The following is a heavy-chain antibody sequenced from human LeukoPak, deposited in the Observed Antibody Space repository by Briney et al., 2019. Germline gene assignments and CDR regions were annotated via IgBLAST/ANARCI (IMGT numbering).Heavy chain of an antibody. J-gene: IGHJ4*02. D-gene: IGHD4-17*01. CDR3: TAYGLDY. V-gene: IGHV3-15*01. Sequence: GGSLRLSCAASGFTISSYAMSWVRQAPGKGLEWVGRIRSKTDGGTTDYAAPVKGRFTISRDDSKTTLYLQMNSLKTEDTAVYYCTAYGLDYWGQGTLVTVSS. CDR1: GFTISSYA. CDR2: IRSKTDGGTT.